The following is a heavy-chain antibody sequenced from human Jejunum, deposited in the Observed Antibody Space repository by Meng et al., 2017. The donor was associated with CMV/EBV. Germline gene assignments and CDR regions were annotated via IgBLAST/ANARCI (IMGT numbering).Heavy chain of an antibody. V-gene: IGHV4-39*07. CDR2: MLFSGIA. D-gene: IGHD1-1*01. CDR3: ARDLTNNWFYY. J-gene: IGHJ4*02. CDR1: GDPISSGSHY. Sequence: QMQLQESGPGLLKPAETLSLTCTASGDPISSGSHYWAWFRQSPGKRLEWIGSMLFSGIADYNPSLKSRVTISLDATQRQFSLRLTSVTAADTAVYFCARDLTNNWFYYWGQGTLVTVSS.